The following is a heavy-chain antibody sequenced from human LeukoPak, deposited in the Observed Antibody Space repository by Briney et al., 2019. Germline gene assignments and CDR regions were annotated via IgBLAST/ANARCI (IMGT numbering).Heavy chain of an antibody. Sequence: KPGGSLRLSCAAPGFTFSRYGMNWVRQAPGKGLEWVSSITKDGSHSFSADSVRGRFTISRDNARNTLWLQMSSLGAEDTAVYYCVRNDYADRGPDYWGQGTLVTVSS. V-gene: IGHV3-21*01. J-gene: IGHJ4*02. CDR1: GFTFSRYG. CDR2: ITKDGSHS. CDR3: VRNDYADRGPDY. D-gene: IGHD4/OR15-4a*01.